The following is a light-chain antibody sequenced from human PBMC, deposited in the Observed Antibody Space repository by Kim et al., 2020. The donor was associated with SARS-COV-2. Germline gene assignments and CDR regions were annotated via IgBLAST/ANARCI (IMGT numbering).Light chain of an antibody. Sequence: SYELTQPPSVSVSPGQTARITCSGDALPKKYAYWYQQKSGQAPVLVIYEDSKRSSGIPERFSGSSSGTMATLTISGAQVEDEADYYCYLTDSSGNHRGVF. CDR3: YLTDSSGNHRGV. CDR2: EDS. V-gene: IGLV3-10*01. J-gene: IGLJ1*01. CDR1: ALPKKY.